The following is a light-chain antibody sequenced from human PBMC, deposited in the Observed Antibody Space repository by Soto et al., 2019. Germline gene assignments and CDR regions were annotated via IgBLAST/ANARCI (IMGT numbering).Light chain of an antibody. Sequence: QSALTQPPSVSAAPGQTVTMSCSGGSSNIGYSHVSCYQHLPGTAPKLLIYETEQRPSDIPDRFSASKSGTSATLATSGLQTGDEADYYCGTWDSSLSAWVLGGGTQLTVL. CDR3: GTWDSSLSAWV. V-gene: IGLV1-51*02. CDR2: ETE. J-gene: IGLJ3*02. CDR1: SSNIGYSH.